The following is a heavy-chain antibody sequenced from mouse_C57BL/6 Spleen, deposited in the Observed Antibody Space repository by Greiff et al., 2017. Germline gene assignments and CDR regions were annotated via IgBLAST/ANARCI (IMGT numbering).Heavy chain of an antibody. CDR1: AFSLSTFGMG. CDR3: ARIPDGYYGVYFDY. J-gene: IGHJ2*01. D-gene: IGHD2-3*01. V-gene: IGHV8-8*01. Sequence: VTLKVSGPGILQPSQTLSLPCSFSAFSLSTFGMGVGWIRQPSGKGLEWLAHIWWDDDKYYNPALKSRLTISKDTSKNQVFLKIAHVDTADTATYYCARIPDGYYGVYFDYWGQGTTLTVSS. CDR2: IWWDDDK.